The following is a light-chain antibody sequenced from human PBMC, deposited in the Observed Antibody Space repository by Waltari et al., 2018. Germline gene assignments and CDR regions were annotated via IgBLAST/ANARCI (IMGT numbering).Light chain of an antibody. V-gene: IGLV2-14*01. CDR3: NSYASSKTLL. CDR1: NSDVGGYNY. J-gene: IGLJ7*01. Sequence: QAALTQPPSVSGSPGQSVTISCTGTNSDVGGYNYVSWYQQHPGKAPKLMFYDVSKRPSVVSDRSSGYKSGNAASLTISGRQAGDESDYYCNSYASSKTLLFGGATRLTVL. CDR2: DVS.